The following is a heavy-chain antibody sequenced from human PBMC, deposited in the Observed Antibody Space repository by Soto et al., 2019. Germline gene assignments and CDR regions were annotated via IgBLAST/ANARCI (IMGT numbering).Heavy chain of an antibody. CDR2: TYYRSRWYS. CDR1: GETVSSNTVA. J-gene: IGHJ6*02. V-gene: IGHV6-1*01. CDR3: ARSEEDSDYYYYDMDV. D-gene: IGHD2-15*01. Sequence: SQTLSLTCVVSGETVSSNTVAWNLVRQSQSGGLEWLGRTYYRSRWYSDYAVSVRSRIDINADTSKNQVSLQLNSVTPEDTAVYYCARSEEDSDYYYYDMDVWGQGTTDTVSS.